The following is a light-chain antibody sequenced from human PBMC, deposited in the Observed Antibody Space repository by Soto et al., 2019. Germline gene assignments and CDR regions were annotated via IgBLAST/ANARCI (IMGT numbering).Light chain of an antibody. CDR1: QSISSS. J-gene: IGKJ1*01. V-gene: IGKV1-39*01. CDR2: AAS. CDR3: QQSYCIPWT. Sequence: DIQMTQSPSSLSASVGDRVTITCRASQSISSSFNWYQQKPGKAPKLLIYAASSLQSGVPSRFSGSGSGTDFTRTISSLQPEDFATYSCQQSYCIPWTFGQGTKVEIK.